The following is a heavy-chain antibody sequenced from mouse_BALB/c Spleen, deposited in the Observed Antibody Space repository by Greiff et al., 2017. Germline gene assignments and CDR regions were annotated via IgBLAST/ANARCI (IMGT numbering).Heavy chain of an antibody. CDR3: ARGGNYGRFDV. CDR1: GFTFSSYA. V-gene: IGHV5-6-5*01. Sequence: DVKLVESGGGLVKPGGSLKLSCAASGFTFSSYAMSWVRQTPEKRLEWVASISSGGSTYYPDSVKGRFTISTDNARNILYLQMSSLRSEDTAMYYCARGGNYGRFDVWGAGTTVTVSS. D-gene: IGHD1-1*02. J-gene: IGHJ1*01. CDR2: ISSGGST.